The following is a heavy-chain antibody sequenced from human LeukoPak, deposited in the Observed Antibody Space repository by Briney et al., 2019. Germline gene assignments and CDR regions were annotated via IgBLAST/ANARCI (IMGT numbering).Heavy chain of an antibody. D-gene: IGHD6-6*01. CDR1: GVSISSHY. Sequence: PSETLSLTCTASGVSISSHYWSWVRQPPGKGLAWIGYIYYSGSTNYNPSLKSRVTMSVDTSNNQFSLKLSSVTAADTAMYYCARSLAAATYYFDYWGQGALVTVSS. J-gene: IGHJ4*02. CDR3: ARSLAAATYYFDY. CDR2: IYYSGST. V-gene: IGHV4-59*11.